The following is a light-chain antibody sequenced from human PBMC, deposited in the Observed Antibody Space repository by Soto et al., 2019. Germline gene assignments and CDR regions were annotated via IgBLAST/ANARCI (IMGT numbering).Light chain of an antibody. CDR3: SSYAGGNNIMV. CDR2: AVN. CDR1: SSDVGGYKY. Sequence: QSVLTQPASVSGSPGQSITISCSGTSSDVGGYKYVSWYQQEPGKAPKLMIYAVNKRPSGVPDRFSGSKSGNTASLTVSGLRAADEADYFCSSYAGGNNIMVFGGGTKLTVL. J-gene: IGLJ2*01. V-gene: IGLV2-8*01.